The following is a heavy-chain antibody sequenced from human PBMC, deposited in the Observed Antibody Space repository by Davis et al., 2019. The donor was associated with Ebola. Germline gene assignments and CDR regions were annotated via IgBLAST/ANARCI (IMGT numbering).Heavy chain of an antibody. J-gene: IGHJ4*02. CDR3: ARQKPGWLRLPSRIDY. CDR1: GYSFTSYW. V-gene: IGHV5-51*01. CDR2: IYPGDSDT. D-gene: IGHD5-12*01. Sequence: GESLKISCKGSGYSFTSYWIGWVRQMPGKGLEWMGIIYPGDSDTRYSPSFQGQVTISADKSISTAYLQWSSLKASDTAMYYCARQKPGWLRLPSRIDYWGQGTLVTVSS.